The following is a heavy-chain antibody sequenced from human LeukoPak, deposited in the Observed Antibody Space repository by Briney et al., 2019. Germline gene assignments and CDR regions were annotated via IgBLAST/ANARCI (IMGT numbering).Heavy chain of an antibody. CDR2: INPNSGGT. D-gene: IGHD1-26*01. CDR1: GYTFTGYY. Sequence: GASVKVSCKASGYTFTGYYMHWVRQAPGQGLEWMGWINPNSGGTNYAQNFQGRVTMTRDTSISTAYMELSRLRSDDTALYYCARASGRYSDAFDIWGQGTMVTASS. J-gene: IGHJ3*02. V-gene: IGHV1-2*02. CDR3: ARASGRYSDAFDI.